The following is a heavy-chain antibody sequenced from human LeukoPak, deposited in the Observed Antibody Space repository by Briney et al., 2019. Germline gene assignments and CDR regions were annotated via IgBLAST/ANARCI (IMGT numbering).Heavy chain of an antibody. J-gene: IGHJ6*04. Sequence: GGSLRLSCAASGFTFSSYWMHWVRQAPGKGLVCVSRIKSDGSITTNADSVKGRFTISRDNAKNSLYLQMNSLRAEDTAVYYCAELGITMIGGVWGKGTTVTISS. CDR3: AELGITMIGGV. CDR2: IKSDGSIT. V-gene: IGHV3-74*01. D-gene: IGHD3-10*02. CDR1: GFTFSSYW.